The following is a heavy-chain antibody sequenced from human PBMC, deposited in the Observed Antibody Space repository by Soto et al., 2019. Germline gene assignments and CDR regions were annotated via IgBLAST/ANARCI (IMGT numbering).Heavy chain of an antibody. J-gene: IGHJ4*02. CDR2: ISWNSGSI. V-gene: IGHV3-9*01. Sequence: EVQLVESGGGLVQPGRSLRLSCAASGFTFDDYAMHWVRQAPGKGLEWVSGISWNSGSIGYADSVKGRFTISRDNAKNSLYLQMNSLRAEDTALYYCAREENWIGSPIDYWGQGTLVTVSS. CDR3: AREENWIGSPIDY. CDR1: GFTFDDYA. D-gene: IGHD1-1*01.